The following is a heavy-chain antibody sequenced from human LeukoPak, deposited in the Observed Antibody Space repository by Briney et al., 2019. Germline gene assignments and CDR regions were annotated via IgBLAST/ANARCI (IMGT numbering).Heavy chain of an antibody. CDR3: ARDGGAGSYYFDY. D-gene: IGHD6-19*01. Sequence: GGSLRLSCAASGFTFSSYSMDWVRQAPGKGLEWVSSISSSSSYIYYADSVKGRFTISRDNAKNSLYPQMNSLRVEDTAVYNCARDGGAGSYYFDYWGQGTLVTVSS. CDR2: ISSSSSYI. CDR1: GFTFSSYS. V-gene: IGHV3-21*01. J-gene: IGHJ4*02.